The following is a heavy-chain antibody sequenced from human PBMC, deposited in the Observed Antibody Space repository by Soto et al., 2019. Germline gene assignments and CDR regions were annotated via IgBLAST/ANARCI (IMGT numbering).Heavy chain of an antibody. Sequence: QVQLVESGGGVVQPGRSLRLSCAASGFTFSSYGMHWVRQAPGKGLEWVAVISHDGRNEYYADSVTGRLTIFRDNTKNTLYLQMSSVRGEDTAIYYCAKDRGYDTMVRGVIAYGMDVWGQGTTVTVSS. J-gene: IGHJ6*02. D-gene: IGHD3-10*01. CDR1: GFTFSSYG. CDR3: AKDRGYDTMVRGVIAYGMDV. CDR2: ISHDGRNE. V-gene: IGHV3-30*18.